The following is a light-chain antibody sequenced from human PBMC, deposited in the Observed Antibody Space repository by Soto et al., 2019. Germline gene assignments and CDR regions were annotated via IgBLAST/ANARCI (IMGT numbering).Light chain of an antibody. J-gene: IGLJ3*02. Sequence: QSVLTQPASVSGSAGPSITLSCSGTMRDVGAYNLVSWYQQHPGTAPKLIIYDVRNRPSGISSRFSGSRSGNTASLTISGLQSEDEGDYYCRAYTARSTLVFGGGTKLTVL. CDR1: MRDVGAYNL. V-gene: IGLV2-14*03. CDR2: DVR. CDR3: RAYTARSTLV.